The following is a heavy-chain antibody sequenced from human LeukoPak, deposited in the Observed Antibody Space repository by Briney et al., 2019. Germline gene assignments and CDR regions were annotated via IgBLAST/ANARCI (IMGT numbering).Heavy chain of an antibody. V-gene: IGHV3-33*08. D-gene: IGHD3-10*01. CDR2: IWYDGSNK. Sequence: PGGSLRLSRAASGFTFSSYAMSWVRQAPGKGLEWVAVIWYDGSNKYYVDSVKGRFTISRDNSKNTLYLQMNSLRAEDTAMYYCARGNYYGSGSFDYWGQGTLVTVSS. CDR1: GFTFSSYA. CDR3: ARGNYYGSGSFDY. J-gene: IGHJ4*02.